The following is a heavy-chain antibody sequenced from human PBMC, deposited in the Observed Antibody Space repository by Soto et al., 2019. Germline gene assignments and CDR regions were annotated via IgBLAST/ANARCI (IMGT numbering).Heavy chain of an antibody. CDR1: GGSISSYY. J-gene: IGHJ2*01. D-gene: IGHD4-17*01. Sequence: QVQLQESGPGLVKPSETLSLTCTVSGGSISSYYWSWIRQPPGKGLEWIGYIYYSGSTNYNPSLKSRVTISVDTSKNQFSLKLSSVTAADTAVYYCARATLTTVTNWYFDLWGRGTLVTVSS. CDR3: ARATLTTVTNWYFDL. CDR2: IYYSGST. V-gene: IGHV4-59*01.